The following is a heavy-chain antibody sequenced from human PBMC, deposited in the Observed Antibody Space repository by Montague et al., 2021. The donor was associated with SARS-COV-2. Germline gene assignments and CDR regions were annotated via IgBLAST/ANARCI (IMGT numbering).Heavy chain of an antibody. J-gene: IGHJ6*02. Sequence: SLRLSCAASGFTLRSYWMSWVRQAPGKGLEWVSNIKQDGSEKYYVDSVKGRFTISRDNAKNSLYLQMNSLRADDTAVYFCGRAMGGYCSGESCDPTRSYFYYHGRDVGGQGTTVTVYS. V-gene: IGHV3-7*01. CDR2: IKQDGSEK. D-gene: IGHD2-15*01. CDR1: GFTLRSYW. CDR3: GRAMGGYCSGESCDPTRSYFYYHGRDV.